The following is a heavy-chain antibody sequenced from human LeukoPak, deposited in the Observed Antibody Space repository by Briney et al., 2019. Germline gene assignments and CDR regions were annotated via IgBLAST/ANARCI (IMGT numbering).Heavy chain of an antibody. D-gene: IGHD6-19*01. Sequence: SVKVSCKASGGTFSSYAISWVRRAPGQGLEWMGRIIPVFGIANYAQKFQGRVTITADKSTSTAYMELSSLRSEDTAAYYCARVGRLGGWYYFDYWGQGTLVTVSS. CDR1: GGTFSSYA. CDR3: ARVGRLGGWYYFDY. V-gene: IGHV1-69*04. CDR2: IIPVFGIA. J-gene: IGHJ4*02.